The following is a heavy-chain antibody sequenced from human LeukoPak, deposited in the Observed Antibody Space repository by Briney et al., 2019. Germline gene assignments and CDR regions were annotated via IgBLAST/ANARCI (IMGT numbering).Heavy chain of an antibody. Sequence: GGSLRLSCAVSGFTFNIYSMNWVRQAPGKGLEWVSYFRGSDNLIHYADSVKGRFTISRDNAKNSLYLQMNSLSADDTAIYYCARDSQWAFDIWGQGTMVTVS. J-gene: IGHJ3*02. D-gene: IGHD6-19*01. V-gene: IGHV3-48*01. CDR3: ARDSQWAFDI. CDR1: GFTFNIYS. CDR2: FRGSDNLI.